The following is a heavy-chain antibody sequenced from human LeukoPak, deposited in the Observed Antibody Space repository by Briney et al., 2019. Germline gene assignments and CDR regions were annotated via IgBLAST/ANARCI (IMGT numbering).Heavy chain of an antibody. Sequence: SETLSLTCAVYGGSFSGYYWSWIRQPPGKGLEWIGEINHSGSTNYKPSLKSRVMISVDTSKNQISLKLRSVTAADTAIYYCARVSSRRLPPTYSYDRRNYFDYWGQGTLVTVSS. CDR2: INHSGST. J-gene: IGHJ4*02. D-gene: IGHD3-22*01. CDR3: ARVSSRRLPPTYSYDRRNYFDY. CDR1: GGSFSGYY. V-gene: IGHV4-34*01.